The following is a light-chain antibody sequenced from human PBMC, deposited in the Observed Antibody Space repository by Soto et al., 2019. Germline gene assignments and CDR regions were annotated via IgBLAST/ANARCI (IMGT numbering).Light chain of an antibody. J-gene: IGKJ3*01. CDR2: GAS. CDR1: QSVSSNF. V-gene: IGKV3-20*01. CDR3: HHYGRSAIFT. Sequence: EIVMTQSPGTLSLSPGERATLSCRASQSVSSNFLAWYQQRPGQAPRLLMDGASSRAAGIPGRFSGSGSGTYFTLTISRLEPEDFAVYYCHHYGRSAIFTFGPGTTVDIK.